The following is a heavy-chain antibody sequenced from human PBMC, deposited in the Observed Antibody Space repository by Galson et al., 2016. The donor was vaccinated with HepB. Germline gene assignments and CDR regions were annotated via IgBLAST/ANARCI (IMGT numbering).Heavy chain of an antibody. CDR3: ARQGFCSGSNCRGDAFDI. J-gene: IGHJ3*02. CDR1: GYKFTSYW. CDR2: IDPSDSYT. V-gene: IGHV5-10-1*01. Sequence: QSGAEVKKPGESLRISCQGSGYKFTSYWITWVRQMPGKGLEWMGRIDPSDSYTNYGPTFQGHVTITTDRATNTASLQWSSLKVSDTGIYFCARQGFCSGSNCRGDAFDIWGQGTTVTVSS. D-gene: IGHD2-15*01.